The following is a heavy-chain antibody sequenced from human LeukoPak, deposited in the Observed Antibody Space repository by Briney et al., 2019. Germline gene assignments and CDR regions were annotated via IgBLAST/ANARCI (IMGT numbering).Heavy chain of an antibody. CDR1: GFTFSSYG. D-gene: IGHD3-10*01. Sequence: PGRSLRLSCAASGFTFSSYGMHWVRQAPGKGLEWVAVICYDGSNKYYVDSVKVRFTISRDNSKNTLYLQMNSLRAEDTAVYYCARDARGRRYYYGSGSLSPWGQGTLVTVSS. J-gene: IGHJ5*02. V-gene: IGHV3-33*01. CDR2: ICYDGSNK. CDR3: ARDARGRRYYYGSGSLSP.